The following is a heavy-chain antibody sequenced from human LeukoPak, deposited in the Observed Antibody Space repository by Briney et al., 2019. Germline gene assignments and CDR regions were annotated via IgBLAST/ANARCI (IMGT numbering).Heavy chain of an antibody. J-gene: IGHJ4*02. CDR2: ISGSGGST. CDR1: GFTFSSYW. V-gene: IGHV3-23*01. D-gene: IGHD1-1*01. CDR3: AKGDNWNDADY. Sequence: GGSLRLSCAASGFTFSSYWMHWVRQAPGKGLEWVSAISGSGGSTYYADSVKGRFTISRDNSKNTLYLQMNSLRAEDTAVYYCAKGDNWNDADYWGQGTLVTVSS.